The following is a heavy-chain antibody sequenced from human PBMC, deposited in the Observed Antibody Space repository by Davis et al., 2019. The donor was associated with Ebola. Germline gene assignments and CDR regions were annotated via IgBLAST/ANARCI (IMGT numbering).Heavy chain of an antibody. Sequence: MPGGSLRLSCAASGGSISSSSYYWGWIRQPPGKGLEWIGSIYYSGSTYYNPSLKSRVTISVDTSKNQFSLKLSSVTAADTAVYYCARRFLEWEFDYWGQGTLVTVSS. CDR1: GGSISSSSYY. D-gene: IGHD3-3*01. V-gene: IGHV4-39*01. CDR3: ARRFLEWEFDY. CDR2: IYYSGST. J-gene: IGHJ4*02.